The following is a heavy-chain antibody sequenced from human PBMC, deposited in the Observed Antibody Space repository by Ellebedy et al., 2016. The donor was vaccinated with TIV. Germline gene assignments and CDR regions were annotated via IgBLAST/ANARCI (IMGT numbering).Heavy chain of an antibody. CDR2: IIPILGIA. Sequence: AASVKVSCKASGGTFSSYAISWVRQAPGQGLEWMGRIIPILGIANYAQKFQGRVTITADKSTSTAYMELSSLRSEDTAVYYCARWLGEDSTGYLDYWGQGTLVTVSS. CDR1: GGTFSSYA. D-gene: IGHD3-10*01. V-gene: IGHV1-69*04. CDR3: ARWLGEDSTGYLDY. J-gene: IGHJ4*02.